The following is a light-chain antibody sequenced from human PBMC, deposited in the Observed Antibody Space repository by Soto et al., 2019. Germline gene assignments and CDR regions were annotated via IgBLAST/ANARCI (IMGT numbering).Light chain of an antibody. Sequence: QSVLTQPASVSGSPGQSITISCTGTSSDVGSYNLVSWYQQHPGKVPKLIIYEGTKRPSGLSNRFSGSKSGNTASLTISGLQAEDEADYYCCSYADSSTYVFGTGTKVTVL. V-gene: IGLV2-23*01. CDR1: SSDVGSYNL. CDR2: EGT. CDR3: CSYADSSTYV. J-gene: IGLJ1*01.